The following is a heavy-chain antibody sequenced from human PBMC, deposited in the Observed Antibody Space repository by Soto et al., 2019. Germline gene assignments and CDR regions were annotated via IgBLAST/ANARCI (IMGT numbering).Heavy chain of an antibody. CDR3: AKDLGSSWYFSWFDP. CDR1: GFTFSSYA. V-gene: IGHV3-23*01. CDR2: ISGSGGST. J-gene: IGHJ5*02. Sequence: PGGSLRLSCAASGFTFSSYAISWVRQAPGKGLEWVSAISGSGGSTYYADSVKGRFTISRDNSKNTLYLQMNSLRAEDTAVYYCAKDLGSSWYFSWFDPWGQGTLVTVSS. D-gene: IGHD6-13*01.